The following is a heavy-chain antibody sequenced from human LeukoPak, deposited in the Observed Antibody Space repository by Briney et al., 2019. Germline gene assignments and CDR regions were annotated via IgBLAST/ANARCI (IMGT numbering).Heavy chain of an antibody. Sequence: PSKTLSLTCTVSGGSISSSSYYWSWIRQPPGKGLEWIGYIYHSGSTYYNPSLKSRVTISVDRSKNQFSLKLSSVTAADTAVYYCARCFFSGGSYLFDYWGQGTLVTVSS. CDR1: GGSISSSSYY. D-gene: IGHD1-26*01. V-gene: IGHV4-30-2*01. CDR2: IYHSGST. CDR3: ARCFFSGGSYLFDY. J-gene: IGHJ4*02.